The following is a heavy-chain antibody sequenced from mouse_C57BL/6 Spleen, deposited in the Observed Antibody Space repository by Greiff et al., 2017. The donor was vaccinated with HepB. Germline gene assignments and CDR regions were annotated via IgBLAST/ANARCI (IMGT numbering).Heavy chain of an antibody. CDR1: GYTFTSYW. J-gene: IGHJ2*01. V-gene: IGHV1-50*01. D-gene: IGHD1-1*01. CDR2: IDPSDSYT. CDR3: ARSGTTVVASFDY. Sequence: QVQLKQPGAELVKPGASVKLSCKASGYTFTSYWMQWVKQRPGQGLEWIGEIDPSDSYTNYNQKFKGKATLTVDTSSSTAYMQLSSLTSEDSAVYYCARSGTTVVASFDYWGQGTTLTVSS.